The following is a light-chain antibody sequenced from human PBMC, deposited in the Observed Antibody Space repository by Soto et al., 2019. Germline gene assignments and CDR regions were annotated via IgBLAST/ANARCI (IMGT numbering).Light chain of an antibody. Sequence: EIVLTQSPATLSLSPGESATLSCRASQSVSRSLAWYQQKPGQAPRLLIFDASTRATGIPARFRGSGSGTDFTLTISSLEPEDFAVYYCQQRNNWRRGTFGQGTRLENK. J-gene: IGKJ5*01. CDR1: QSVSRS. CDR3: QQRNNWRRGT. CDR2: DAS. V-gene: IGKV3-11*01.